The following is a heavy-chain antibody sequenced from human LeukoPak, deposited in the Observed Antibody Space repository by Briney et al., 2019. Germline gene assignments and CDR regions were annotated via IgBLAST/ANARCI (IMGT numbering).Heavy chain of an antibody. V-gene: IGHV3-30*18. CDR3: AKHRGYSYGSLGMDV. D-gene: IGHD5-18*01. CDR1: GFTFSSYG. Sequence: GRSLRLSCAASGFTFSSYGMHWVRQAPGKGLEWVAVITYDGSNRYYADSVKGRFTVSRDNSKNTLYLQMNSLRAEDTAVYYCAKHRGYSYGSLGMDVWGQGTTVTVSS. CDR2: ITYDGSNR. J-gene: IGHJ6*02.